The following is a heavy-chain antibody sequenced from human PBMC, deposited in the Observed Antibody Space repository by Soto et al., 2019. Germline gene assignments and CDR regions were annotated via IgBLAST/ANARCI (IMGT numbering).Heavy chain of an antibody. CDR1: GVSFSSYA. V-gene: IGHV3-23*01. D-gene: IGHD5-12*01. CDR3: AKGSIEYSASVDN. CDR2: ISARGGSS. J-gene: IGHJ4*02. Sequence: GGTLRLSCIASGVSFSSYAMVWVRQAPGKGLEWVSVISARGGSSYFADTVKGRFTISRDNSKNLLSLEMNSLRAEDTAIYFCAKGSIEYSASVDNWGQGTLVLVSS.